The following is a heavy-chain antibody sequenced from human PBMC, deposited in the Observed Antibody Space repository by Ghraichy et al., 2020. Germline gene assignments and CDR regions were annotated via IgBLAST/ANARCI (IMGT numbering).Heavy chain of an antibody. J-gene: IGHJ3*02. CDR1: GGSISSGGYY. CDR2: IYYSGST. Sequence: SETLYLTCTVSGGSISSGGYYWSWIRQHPGKGLEWIGYIYYSGSTYYNPSLKSRVTISVDTSKNQFSLKLSSVTAADTAVYYCARLRNDAFDIWGQGTMVTVSS. D-gene: IGHD5-12*01. CDR3: ARLRNDAFDI. V-gene: IGHV4-31*03.